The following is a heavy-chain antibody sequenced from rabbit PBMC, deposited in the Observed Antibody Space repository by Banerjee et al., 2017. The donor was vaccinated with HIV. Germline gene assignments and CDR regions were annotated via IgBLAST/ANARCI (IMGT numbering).Heavy chain of an antibody. CDR3: ARFYGGYGSFNL. V-gene: IGHV1S7*01. Sequence: QLVESGGGLVQPGGSLTLSCKASRFDFSSYYMSWVRQAPGKGLEWIGYIDPVFGSTYYASWVNGRFTISSHSAQNTMYLQLNSLTAADTATYFCARFYGGYGSFNLWGPGTLV. D-gene: IGHD2-1*01. CDR1: RFDFSSYY. CDR2: IDPVFGST. J-gene: IGHJ4*01.